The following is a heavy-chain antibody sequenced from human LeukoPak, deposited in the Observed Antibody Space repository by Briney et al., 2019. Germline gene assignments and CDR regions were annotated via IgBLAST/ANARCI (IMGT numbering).Heavy chain of an antibody. CDR2: IIPTFGTA. CDR3: ARLDEYSSSSRYYGMDV. Sequence: SVKVSCKASGGTFSSYGISWVRQAPGQGLEWMGGIIPTFGTANYAQKFQGRVTITADESTSTAYMELSSLRSEDTAVYYCARLDEYSSSSRYYGMDVWGQGTTVTVSS. V-gene: IGHV1-69*13. J-gene: IGHJ6*02. CDR1: GGTFSSYG. D-gene: IGHD6-6*01.